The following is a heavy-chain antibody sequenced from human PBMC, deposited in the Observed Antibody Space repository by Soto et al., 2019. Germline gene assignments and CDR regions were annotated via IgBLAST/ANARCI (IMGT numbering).Heavy chain of an antibody. J-gene: IGHJ5*02. CDR2: INPNSGGT. V-gene: IGHV1-2*04. CDR3: ARGEIAAAGNWFDP. Sequence: ASVKVSCKASGYTFTGYYMHWVRQAPGQGLEWMGWINPNSGGTNYAQKFQGWVTMTRDTSISTAYMELSRLRSDDTAVYYCARGEIAAAGNWFDPWGQGTLVTVSS. CDR1: GYTFTGYY. D-gene: IGHD6-13*01.